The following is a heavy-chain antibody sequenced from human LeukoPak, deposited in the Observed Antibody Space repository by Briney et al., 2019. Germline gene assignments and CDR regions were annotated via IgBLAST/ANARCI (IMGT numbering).Heavy chain of an antibody. CDR2: INPSGGST. V-gene: IGHV1-46*01. CDR1: GYTFTNYY. J-gene: IGHJ4*02. D-gene: IGHD6-6*01. Sequence: ASVKVSCKSSGYTFTNYYIHWVRQAPGQGLEWTGIINPSGGSTSYAQKFQGRVTMTRDTSTSTVYTELSSLRSEDTAVYYCAREGPYSDSSRSRFDYWGQGALVTVSS. CDR3: AREGPYSDSSRSRFDY.